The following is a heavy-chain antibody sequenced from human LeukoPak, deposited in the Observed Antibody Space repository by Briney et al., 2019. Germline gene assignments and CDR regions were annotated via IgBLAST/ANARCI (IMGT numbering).Heavy chain of an antibody. CDR3: AKGSSSFYYDSSGYYDLTFDY. Sequence: GGSLRLSCAASGFTFSKYAMSWVRQAPGKGLEWVSGISGSGDSTYYADSVKGLFTISRDNSKNTLYLQMISLRADDTASYYCAKGSSSFYYDSSGYYDLTFDYWGQGTLVTVSS. V-gene: IGHV3-23*01. D-gene: IGHD3-22*01. J-gene: IGHJ4*02. CDR2: ISGSGDST. CDR1: GFTFSKYA.